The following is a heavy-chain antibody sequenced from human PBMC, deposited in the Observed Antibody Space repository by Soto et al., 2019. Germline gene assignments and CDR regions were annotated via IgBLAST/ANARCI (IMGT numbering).Heavy chain of an antibody. Sequence: QVQLQESGPGLVKPSETLSLTCTVSGGSISSYYWSWIRQPPGKGLEWIGYIYYSGSTNYNPSLKSRVTISVDTSKNQFSLKLSSVTAADTAVYYCARASIAVAGLYWFDPWGQGTLVTVSS. J-gene: IGHJ5*02. V-gene: IGHV4-59*01. CDR1: GGSISSYY. CDR2: IYYSGST. CDR3: ARASIAVAGLYWFDP. D-gene: IGHD6-19*01.